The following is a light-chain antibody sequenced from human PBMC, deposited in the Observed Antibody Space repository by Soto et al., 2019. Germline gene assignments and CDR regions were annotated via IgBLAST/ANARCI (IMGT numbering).Light chain of an antibody. V-gene: IGLV1-44*01. CDR3: AAWDGSLNGWV. CDR2: SNV. CDR1: SSNIGSNT. Sequence: QSVLTQAPSVSVTPGQRVTISCSGSSSNIGSNTVSWYQQVPGTAPKVLIYSNVQRPSGVPDRFSGSKSGTSASLAIGGLQSEDEADYYCAAWDGSLNGWVFGGGTKVTVL. J-gene: IGLJ3*02.